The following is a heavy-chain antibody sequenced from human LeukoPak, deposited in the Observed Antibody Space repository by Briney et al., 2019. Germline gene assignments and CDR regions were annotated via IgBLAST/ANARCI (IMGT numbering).Heavy chain of an antibody. V-gene: IGHV5-51*01. Sequence: GESLKISCKASGYSSTTYWIGWVRQMPGKGLEWMGIIYPGDSDTRYSPSFQGQVTMSADKSINTAYLQWNSLRASDTAMYYCARRTGGLDYWGQGTLVTVSS. CDR2: IYPGDSDT. D-gene: IGHD2-8*02. CDR3: ARRTGGLDY. J-gene: IGHJ4*02. CDR1: GYSSTTYW.